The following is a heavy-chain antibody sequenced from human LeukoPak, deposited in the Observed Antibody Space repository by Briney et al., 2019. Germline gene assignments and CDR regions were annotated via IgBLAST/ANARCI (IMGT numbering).Heavy chain of an antibody. D-gene: IGHD3-9*01. CDR3: ARDSYDILTGYEGSDY. J-gene: IGHJ4*02. V-gene: IGHV3-7*01. CDR2: IKQDGSEK. Sequence: GGSLRLSCAASGFTFSSYWMSWVRQAPGKGLEWVANIKQDGSEKYYVDSVKGRFTISRDNAKNSLYLQMNSLRAEDTAVYYCARDSYDILTGYEGSDYWGQGTLVTVSS. CDR1: GFTFSSYW.